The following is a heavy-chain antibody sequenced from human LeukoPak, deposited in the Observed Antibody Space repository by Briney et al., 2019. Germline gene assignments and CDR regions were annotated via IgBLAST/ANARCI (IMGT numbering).Heavy chain of an antibody. CDR2: ISYDGSNK. J-gene: IGHJ4*02. Sequence: GGSLRLSCAASGFTFSSYGIHWVRQAPDKGLEWVAVISYDGSNKYYADSVKGRFTISRDNSKNTLYLQMNSLRAEDTAVYYCAKEIYSDSSAYVDYWGQGTLVTVSS. V-gene: IGHV3-30*18. D-gene: IGHD3-22*01. CDR1: GFTFSSYG. CDR3: AKEIYSDSSAYVDY.